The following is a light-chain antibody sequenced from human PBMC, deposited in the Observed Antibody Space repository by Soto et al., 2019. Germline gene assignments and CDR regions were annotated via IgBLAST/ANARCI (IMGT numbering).Light chain of an antibody. CDR2: DSN. Sequence: QSVLTQPPSVSAAAGQKVTISCSGSSSNIGNNYVSWYQQFPGTAPKLLIYDSNKRPSGIPDRFSGSKSGTSATLGITGLPTGDEAVYYCATWDSSLSGGVFGGGTKLTVL. V-gene: IGLV1-51*01. J-gene: IGLJ3*02. CDR3: ATWDSSLSGGV. CDR1: SSNIGNNY.